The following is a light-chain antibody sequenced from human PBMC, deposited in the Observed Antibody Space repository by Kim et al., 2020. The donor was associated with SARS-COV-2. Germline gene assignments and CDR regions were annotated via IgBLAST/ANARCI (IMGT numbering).Light chain of an antibody. CDR1: SLRSYY. CDR2: GRN. CDR3: QSRDSGGNVV. Sequence: SSELTQDPAVSVALGQTVRITCQGDSLRSYYATWYQQKPRQAPVLVMYGRNSRPSGVPNRLSGSTSGNTASLTISGAQAEDEADFYCQSRDSGGNVVFGGGTKLTVL. J-gene: IGLJ2*01. V-gene: IGLV3-19*01.